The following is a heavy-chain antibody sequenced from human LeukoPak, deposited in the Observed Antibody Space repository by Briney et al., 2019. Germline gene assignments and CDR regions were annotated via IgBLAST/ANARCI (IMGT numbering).Heavy chain of an antibody. CDR2: ISSSGRTI. V-gene: IGHV3-48*03. J-gene: IGHJ2*01. Sequence: GGSLTLSCAACGFTFSSYEMNWVRQAPGKGLEWVSYISSSGRTIYYADSVKGRFTISRDNAKKSLYLQMNSLRAEDTAVYYCAREAVGATGYFDLWGRGSLVTVSS. D-gene: IGHD1-26*01. CDR1: GFTFSSYE. CDR3: AREAVGATGYFDL.